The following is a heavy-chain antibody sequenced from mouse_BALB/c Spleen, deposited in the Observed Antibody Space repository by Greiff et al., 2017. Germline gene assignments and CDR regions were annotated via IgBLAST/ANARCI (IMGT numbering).Heavy chain of an antibody. J-gene: IGHJ3*01. V-gene: IGHV1-69*01. CDR3: ARPGYGSSPAWFAY. D-gene: IGHD1-1*01. CDR1: GYIFTDYW. CDR2: IDTSDSYT. Sequence: QVQLQQPGAELVMPGASVKMSCKASGYIFTDYWMHWVKQRPGQGLEWIGAIDTSDSYTSYNQKFKGKATLTVDESSSTAYMQLSSLTSEDSAVYYCARPGYGSSPAWFAYWGQGTLVTVSA.